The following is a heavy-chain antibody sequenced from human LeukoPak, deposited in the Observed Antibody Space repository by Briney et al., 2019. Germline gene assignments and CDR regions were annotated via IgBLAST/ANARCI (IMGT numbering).Heavy chain of an antibody. CDR3: ARQGAGGRAFDI. CDR2: IYYSGST. D-gene: IGHD6-19*01. V-gene: IGHV4-39*01. Sequence: SETLSLTCTVSGGSIGSSLYYWGWIRQPPGKGLEWIGIIYYSGSTYYNPSLKSRVTISVETSKNQVSLRLSSVTAADTAVYYCARQGAGGRAFDIWGQGTMVTVSS. J-gene: IGHJ3*02. CDR1: GGSIGSSLYY.